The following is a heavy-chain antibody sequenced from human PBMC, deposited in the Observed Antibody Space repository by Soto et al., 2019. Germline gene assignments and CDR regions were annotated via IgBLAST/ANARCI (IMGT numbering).Heavy chain of an antibody. Sequence: QVQLVQSGAEVKKPGASVKVSCKASGYTFTSYDINWVRQATGQGLEWMGWMNPNSGNTGYAQKFQGRVTMTRNTSISTAYMELSSLRSEDTAVYYCPRGLVGATLYYYYGMDVWGQGTTVTVSS. CDR3: PRGLVGATLYYYYGMDV. CDR1: GYTFTSYD. D-gene: IGHD1-26*01. V-gene: IGHV1-8*01. J-gene: IGHJ6*02. CDR2: MNPNSGNT.